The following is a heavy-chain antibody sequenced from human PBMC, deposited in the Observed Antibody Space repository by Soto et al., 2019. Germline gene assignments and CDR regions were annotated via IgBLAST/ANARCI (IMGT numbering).Heavy chain of an antibody. CDR2: IIGSGGST. CDR1: GLTFSSYA. CDR3: AKDDYYDILTGYFRPTAKIYGMDV. Sequence: GGTLSLSCAASGLTFSSYAMTGVRQPPGKGLEWVSAIIGSGGSTSYADSVKGLFTISRDNTKNTLYLQMNSLRAEDTAVYYCAKDDYYDILTGYFRPTAKIYGMDVWGQGTTVTVSS. V-gene: IGHV3-23*01. D-gene: IGHD3-9*01. J-gene: IGHJ6*02.